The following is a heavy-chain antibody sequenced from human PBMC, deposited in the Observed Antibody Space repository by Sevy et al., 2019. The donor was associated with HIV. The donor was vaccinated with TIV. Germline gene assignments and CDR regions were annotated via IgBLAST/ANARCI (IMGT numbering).Heavy chain of an antibody. D-gene: IGHD3-22*01. Sequence: GWSLRLSCAASGFTFSSYAMSWVRQAPGKGLEWVSAISGSGGSTYYADSVKGRFTISRDNSKNTLYLQMNSLRAEDTAVYYCARYHYYDNSGYYMMDVWGKGTTVTVSS. CDR2: ISGSGGST. J-gene: IGHJ6*04. CDR1: GFTFSSYA. V-gene: IGHV3-23*01. CDR3: ARYHYYDNSGYYMMDV.